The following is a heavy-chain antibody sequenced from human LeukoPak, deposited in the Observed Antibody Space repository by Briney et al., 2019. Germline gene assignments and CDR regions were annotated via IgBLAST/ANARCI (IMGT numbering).Heavy chain of an antibody. V-gene: IGHV5-51*01. Sequence: GESLQISCQGSGYSFTSYWIGWVRQMPGKGLEWMGIIYPGDSNTRYSPSFQGQVTISADKSISTAYLQWSSLKASDTAMYYCARPGYCTSTTCPLDYWGQGTLVTVSS. D-gene: IGHD2-2*01. J-gene: IGHJ4*02. CDR1: GYSFTSYW. CDR2: IYPGDSNT. CDR3: ARPGYCTSTTCPLDY.